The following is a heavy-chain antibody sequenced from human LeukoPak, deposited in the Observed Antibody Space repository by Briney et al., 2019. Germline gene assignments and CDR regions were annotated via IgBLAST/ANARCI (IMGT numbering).Heavy chain of an antibody. D-gene: IGHD3-10*01. V-gene: IGHV4-34*01. CDR1: GGSFSGYY. J-gene: IGHJ4*02. Sequence: SETLSLTCAVYGGSFSGYYWSWIRQPPGKGLEWIGEINHSGRTNYNPSLKSRVTISVDTSKNQFSLKLSSVTAADTAVYYCARGAEYYYGSGSSHIDYWGQGTLVTVSS. CDR3: ARGAEYYYGSGSSHIDY. CDR2: INHSGRT.